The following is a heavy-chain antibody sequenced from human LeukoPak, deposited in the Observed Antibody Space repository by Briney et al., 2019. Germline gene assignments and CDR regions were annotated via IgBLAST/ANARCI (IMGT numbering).Heavy chain of an antibody. Sequence: SETLSLTRTVSGDSISSFYWSLIRQPPGKGLEWIGYIYYSGSTNYNPSLKSRVTISIDTSKNQFSLNLSSVIAADTAVYYCARVVTTGSYPNYFDYWGQGTLVTVSS. CDR3: ARVVTTGSYPNYFDY. D-gene: IGHD1-26*01. V-gene: IGHV4-59*01. CDR1: GDSISSFY. CDR2: IYYSGST. J-gene: IGHJ4*02.